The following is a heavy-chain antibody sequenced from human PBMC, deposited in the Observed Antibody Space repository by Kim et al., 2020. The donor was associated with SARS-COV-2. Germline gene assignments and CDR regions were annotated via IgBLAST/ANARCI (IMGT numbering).Heavy chain of an antibody. CDR2: INTGNGNT. CDR3: ASRGQYCPTTSRSGAFDI. J-gene: IGHJ3*02. Sequence: ASVKVSCKASEYTFSTYAMHWVRQAPGQRLEWMGWINTGNGNTKFSQKFQGRVSITRDTSASTVYMELSSLRSEDTAVYYCASRGQYCPTTSRSGAFDIW. CDR1: EYTFSTYA. V-gene: IGHV1-3*04. D-gene: IGHD2-2*01.